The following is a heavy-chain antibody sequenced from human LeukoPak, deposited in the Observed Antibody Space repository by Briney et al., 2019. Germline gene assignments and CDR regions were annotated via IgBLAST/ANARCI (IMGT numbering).Heavy chain of an antibody. CDR1: GFTFSSYA. V-gene: IGHV3-21*01. Sequence: GGSLRLSCAAPGFTFSSYAMNWVRQAPGKGLEWVSSISSSSSYIYYADSVKGRFTISRDNAKNSLYLQMNSLRAEDTAVYYCARVFGYYGSSDYWGQGTLVTASS. J-gene: IGHJ4*02. CDR3: ARVFGYYGSSDY. CDR2: ISSSSSYI. D-gene: IGHD3-22*01.